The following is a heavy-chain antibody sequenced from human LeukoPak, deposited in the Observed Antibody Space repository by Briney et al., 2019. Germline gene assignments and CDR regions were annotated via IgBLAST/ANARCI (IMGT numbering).Heavy chain of an antibody. V-gene: IGHV3-53*05. D-gene: IGHD3-3*01. CDR2: IYNAGGT. CDR3: AGLRFLEWLRFDP. J-gene: IGHJ5*02. CDR1: GFTISSDY. Sequence: PGGSLRLSCAASGFTISSDYMTWVRQAPGKGLEWVSVIYNAGGTKYADSVRGRFTISRDNSKNTLFLQMNSLRPEDTAVYYCAGLRFLEWLRFDPWGQGTLVTVSS.